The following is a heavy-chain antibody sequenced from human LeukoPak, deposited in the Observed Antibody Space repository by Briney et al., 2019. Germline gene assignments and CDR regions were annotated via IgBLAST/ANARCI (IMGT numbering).Heavy chain of an antibody. V-gene: IGHV3-48*04. J-gene: IGHJ4*02. D-gene: IGHD5-12*01. Sequence: PGGSLRLSCAASGFTFGSYAMHWVRQAPGKGLEWVSYISSSGSTMYYTDSVKGRFTISRDNAKDSLYLQMNSLRAEDTAVYYCARDPGSGYEEHFDYWGQGTLVTVSS. CDR2: ISSSGSTM. CDR1: GFTFGSYA. CDR3: ARDPGSGYEEHFDY.